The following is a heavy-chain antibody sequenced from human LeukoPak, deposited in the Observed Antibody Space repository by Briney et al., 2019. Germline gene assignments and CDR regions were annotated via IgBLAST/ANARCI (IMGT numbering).Heavy chain of an antibody. V-gene: IGHV3-30*04. D-gene: IGHD3-22*01. CDR3: AREEYYHDSSGYYPVYYFDH. Sequence: GGSLRLSCAASGLTFSSYPMHWVRQAPGKGLEWVAIISYDGSNKHYADSVKGRFTISRDNSKNTVSLQMNSLRAEDTAVYYCAREEYYHDSSGYYPVYYFDHWGQGTLVTGSS. CDR1: GLTFSSYP. CDR2: ISYDGSNK. J-gene: IGHJ4*02.